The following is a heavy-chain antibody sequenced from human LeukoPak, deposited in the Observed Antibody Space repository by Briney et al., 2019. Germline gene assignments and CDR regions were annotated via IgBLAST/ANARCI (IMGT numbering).Heavy chain of an antibody. CDR3: AGADTAMVNPPPIDY. V-gene: IGHV4-30-4*01. D-gene: IGHD5-18*01. Sequence: SQTLSLTCTVSGGSISSGDYYWSWIRQPPGKGLEWIGYIYYSGSTYYNPSLKSRVTISVDTSKNQFSLKLSSVTAADTAVYYCAGADTAMVNPPPIDYWGQGTLVTVSS. J-gene: IGHJ4*02. CDR2: IYYSGST. CDR1: GGSISSGDYY.